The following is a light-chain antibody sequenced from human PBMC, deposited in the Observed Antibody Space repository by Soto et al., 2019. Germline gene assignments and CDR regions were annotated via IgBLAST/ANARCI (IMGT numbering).Light chain of an antibody. CDR2: EVS. J-gene: IGLJ2*01. V-gene: IGLV2-14*02. CDR1: SSDVGSYNL. CDR3: SSYTDTGHVV. Sequence: QSVLTQPASVSGSPGQSITISCTGTSSDVGSYNLVSWYQQHPGKAPKLMIFEVSDRPSGASIRFSGSKSGNTASLTISGLQTEDEADYYCSSYTDTGHVVFGRGTKVTVL.